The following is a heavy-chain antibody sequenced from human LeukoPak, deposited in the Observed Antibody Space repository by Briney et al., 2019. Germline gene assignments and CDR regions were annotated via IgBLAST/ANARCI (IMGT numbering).Heavy chain of an antibody. CDR1: GFTFSSYS. Sequence: GGSLRLSCAASGFTFSSYSMNWVRQAPGKGLVWVSSISSSSSYIYYADSVKGRFTISRDNAKNSLYLQMNSLRAEDTAVYYCARESLRGYYFDYWGQGTLVTVSS. CDR3: ARESLRGYYFDY. V-gene: IGHV3-21*01. CDR2: ISSSSSYI. D-gene: IGHD3-16*01. J-gene: IGHJ4*02.